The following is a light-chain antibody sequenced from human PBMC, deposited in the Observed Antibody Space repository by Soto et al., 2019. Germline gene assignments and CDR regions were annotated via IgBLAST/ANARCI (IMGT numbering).Light chain of an antibody. CDR3: MQALQTPIT. Sequence: DIVMTQSPLSLPVTPGEPASISCRSSQSLLHSKGYNYLDWYLQKPGQSPQLLIYLGSNRASGVPDRFSGSGSGTDFTLKISRVEAGDVGVYYCMQALQTPITFGQGTRLEMK. V-gene: IGKV2-28*01. J-gene: IGKJ5*01. CDR2: LGS. CDR1: QSLLHSKGYNY.